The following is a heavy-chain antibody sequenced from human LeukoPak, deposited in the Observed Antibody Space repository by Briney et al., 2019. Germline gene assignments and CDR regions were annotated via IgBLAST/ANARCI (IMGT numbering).Heavy chain of an antibody. J-gene: IGHJ6*03. CDR3: ARHRSSYYMDV. V-gene: IGHV3-48*01. Sequence: GGSLRLSCAASGFTFSSYAMSWVRQAPGKGLEWVSYISSSSITIHYADSVKGRFTISRDNAKNSLYLQMNSLRAEDTAVYYCARHRSSYYMDVWGKGTTVTVSS. D-gene: IGHD6-6*01. CDR2: ISSSSITI. CDR1: GFTFSSYA.